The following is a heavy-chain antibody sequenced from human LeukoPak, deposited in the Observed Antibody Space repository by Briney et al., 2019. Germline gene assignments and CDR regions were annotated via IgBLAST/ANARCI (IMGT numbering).Heavy chain of an antibody. D-gene: IGHD6-19*01. CDR2: IGADGVTT. Sequence: PGGSLRLSCAASGFTFTSFPMSWVRRAPGKGLEYLSLIGADGVTTYYADSVKGRFTISRDNSNNTLYLQMNSLRAEDTAVYYCAKAEREWLARRGGFQDYWGQGTLVTVSS. CDR3: AKAEREWLARRGGFQDY. J-gene: IGHJ4*02. V-gene: IGHV3-23*01. CDR1: GFTFTSFP.